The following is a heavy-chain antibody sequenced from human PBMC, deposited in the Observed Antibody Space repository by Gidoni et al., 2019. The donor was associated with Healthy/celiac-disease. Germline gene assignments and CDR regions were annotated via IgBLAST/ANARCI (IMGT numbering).Heavy chain of an antibody. V-gene: IGHV1-69*02. D-gene: IGHD6-13*01. CDR1: GGTFSSYT. CDR3: ARVSSPGYSSSWSDN. J-gene: IGHJ4*02. Sequence: QVQLVQSGAEVKKPGSSVKVSCKASGGTFSSYTISWVRQAPGQGLEWMGRIIPILGIANYAQKFQGRVTITADKSTSTAYMELSSLRSEDTAVYYCARVSSPGYSSSWSDNWGQGTLVTVSS. CDR2: IIPILGIA.